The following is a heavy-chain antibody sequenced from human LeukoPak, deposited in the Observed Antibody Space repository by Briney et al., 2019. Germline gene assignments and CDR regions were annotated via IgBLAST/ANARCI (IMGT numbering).Heavy chain of an antibody. CDR2: TIPILGIA. J-gene: IGHJ4*02. V-gene: IGHV1-69*04. Sequence: GASVKVSCKASGGTFSSYAISWVRQAPGQGLEWMGRTIPILGIANYAQKFQGRVTITADKSTSTAYMELSSLRSEDTAVYYCARDLTGGSYGRIPTEPSPPWGQGTLVTVSS. CDR3: ARDLTGGSYGRIPTEPSPP. D-gene: IGHD5-18*01. CDR1: GGTFSSYA.